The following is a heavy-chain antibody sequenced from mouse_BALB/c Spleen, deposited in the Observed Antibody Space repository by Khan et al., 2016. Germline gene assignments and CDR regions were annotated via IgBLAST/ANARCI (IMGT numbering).Heavy chain of an antibody. CDR1: SFNIKDTY. V-gene: IGHV14-3*02. CDR3: ARRGPIYYYGSSYGY. J-gene: IGHJ2*01. D-gene: IGHD1-1*01. CDR2: IDPANGNI. Sequence: EVELVESGAELVKPGASVKLSCTASSFNIKDTYMHWVKQRPEQGLEWIGRIDPANGNIQYDPKFQGKATITADTSPNTAYLQLSSLTSEDTAVYYGARRGPIYYYGSSYGYWGQGTTLTVSS.